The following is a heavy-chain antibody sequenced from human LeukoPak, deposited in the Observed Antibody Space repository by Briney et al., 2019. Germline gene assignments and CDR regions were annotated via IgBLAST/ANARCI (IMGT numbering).Heavy chain of an antibody. CDR3: ARDLWNFYDDSGYNMDFDS. CDR2: IGTYGGNT. V-gene: IGHV1-18*04. Sequence: ASGKVSCKATSRISWVRQAPGQGLEWTGWIGTYGGNTYYAQKFQCRITGTTDTSTSTVYMELRNLRSDDTAVYYCARDLWNFYDDSGYNMDFDSWGQGTLVTVSS. J-gene: IGHJ5*01. D-gene: IGHD3-22*01. CDR1: TSR.